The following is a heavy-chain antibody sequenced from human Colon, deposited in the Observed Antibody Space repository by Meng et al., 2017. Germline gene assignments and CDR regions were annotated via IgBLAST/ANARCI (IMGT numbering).Heavy chain of an antibody. Sequence: QVQLRESGPALVKPSETLSLTCAVSGDSITNHNWWAWVRQPPGKGLEWIGSIYYSGSTYYNPSLKSRVTISVDTSKNQFSLKLSSVTAADTAVYYCAREASDYYDSSGYSRTNDYWGQGTLVTVSS. J-gene: IGHJ4*02. D-gene: IGHD3-22*01. V-gene: IGHV4-38-2*02. CDR3: AREASDYYDSSGYSRTNDY. CDR2: IYYSGST. CDR1: GDSITNHNW.